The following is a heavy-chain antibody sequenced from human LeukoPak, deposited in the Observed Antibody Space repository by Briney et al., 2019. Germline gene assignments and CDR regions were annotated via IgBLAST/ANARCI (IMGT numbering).Heavy chain of an antibody. D-gene: IGHD2-21*02. CDR3: AREVAYCGGDCWGNYLDY. CDR2: IWYDGSNK. Sequence: GGSLRLSCAASGFTFSSYGMHWVRQAPGKGLEWVAVIWYDGSNKYYADSVKGRFTISRDNSKNTLYLQMNSLRAEDTAVYYCAREVAYCGGDCWGNYLDYWGQGTLVTVSS. CDR1: GFTFSSYG. V-gene: IGHV3-33*01. J-gene: IGHJ4*02.